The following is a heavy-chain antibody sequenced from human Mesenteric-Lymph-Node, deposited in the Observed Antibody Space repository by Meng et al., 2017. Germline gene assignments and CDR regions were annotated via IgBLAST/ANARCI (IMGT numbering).Heavy chain of an antibody. Sequence: QVQLVQPGAEVKKPGASVKVSCTASGYTFTGSYIHWVRQAPGQGLEWMGRINLNSGGTNYAQKFQGRVTMTWDTSISAAQMELSSLRSDDTAVYYCAAFYYESSGYFRADYWGQGILVTVSS. D-gene: IGHD3-22*01. CDR2: INLNSGGT. V-gene: IGHV1-2*06. J-gene: IGHJ4*02. CDR1: GYTFTGSY. CDR3: AAFYYESSGYFRADY.